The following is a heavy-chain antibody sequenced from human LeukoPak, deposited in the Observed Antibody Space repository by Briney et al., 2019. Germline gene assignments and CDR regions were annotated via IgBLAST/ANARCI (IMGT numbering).Heavy chain of an antibody. Sequence: GGSLRLSCAASGFTFSSYSMNWVRQAPGKGLEWVSSISSSSSYIYYADSVKGRFTISRDNAKNSLYLQMNSLRAEDTAVYYCARTTVTVDGFDYWGQGTLVTVSS. CDR2: ISSSSSYI. CDR3: ARTTVTVDGFDY. D-gene: IGHD4-11*01. V-gene: IGHV3-21*01. J-gene: IGHJ4*02. CDR1: GFTFSSYS.